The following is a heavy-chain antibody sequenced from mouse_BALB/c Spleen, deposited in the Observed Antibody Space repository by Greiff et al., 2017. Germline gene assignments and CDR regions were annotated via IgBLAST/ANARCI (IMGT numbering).Heavy chain of an antibody. Sequence: VQLQQSGAELVRPGALVKLSCKASGFNIKDYYMHWVKQRPEQGLEWIGWIDPENGNTIYDPKFQGKASITADTYSNTAYLQLSSLTSEDTAVYYCARGGSTTARYFDVWGAGTTVTVSS. V-gene: IGHV14-1*02. CDR2: IDPENGNT. CDR3: ARGGSTTARYFDV. D-gene: IGHD1-2*01. CDR1: GFNIKDYY. J-gene: IGHJ1*01.